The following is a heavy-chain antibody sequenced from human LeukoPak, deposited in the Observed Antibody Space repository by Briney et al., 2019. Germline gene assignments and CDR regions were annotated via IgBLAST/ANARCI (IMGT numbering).Heavy chain of an antibody. V-gene: IGHV4-61*01. CDR3: ARLSSSWILDY. CDR2: IYYSGST. CDR1: GGSVSSSSYF. D-gene: IGHD6-13*01. J-gene: IGHJ4*02. Sequence: SGTLSLTCTVSGGSVSSSSYFWSWIRQPPVKGLEWIGYIYYSGSTNYNPSLKSRVTISVDTSKNQFSLNLNSVTAADTAVYYCARLSSSWILDYWGQGTLVTVSS.